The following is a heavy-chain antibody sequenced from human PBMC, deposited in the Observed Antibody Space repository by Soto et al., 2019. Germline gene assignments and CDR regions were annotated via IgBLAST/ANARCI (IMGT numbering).Heavy chain of an antibody. CDR3: ARALGYSGYGGDYYYYGMDV. CDR1: GGTFSRYS. D-gene: IGHD5-12*01. Sequence: SVSVSCKFTGGTFSRYSISWVRQAAGQGLEWMGGIIPIFGTAKHAQKFKGRVTITADKSTRTDYMKMSSLRSEDTAVYYCARALGYSGYGGDYYYYGMDVWGQGTTVTVSS. J-gene: IGHJ6*02. CDR2: IIPIFGTA. V-gene: IGHV1-69*06.